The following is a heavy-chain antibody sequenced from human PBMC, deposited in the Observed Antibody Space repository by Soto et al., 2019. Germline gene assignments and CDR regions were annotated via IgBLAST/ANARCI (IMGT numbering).Heavy chain of an antibody. V-gene: IGHV3-48*02. CDR1: GFTFSSYS. J-gene: IGHJ4*02. CDR2: ISSSSTI. D-gene: IGHD4-17*01. Sequence: EVQLVESGGGLVQPGGSLRLSCAASGFTFSSYSMNWVRQAPGKGLEWVSYISSSSTIYYADSVKGRFTISRDNAKNSLYLQMNSLRDEDTAVYYCARMENYGGNSFDYWGQGTLVTVSS. CDR3: ARMENYGGNSFDY.